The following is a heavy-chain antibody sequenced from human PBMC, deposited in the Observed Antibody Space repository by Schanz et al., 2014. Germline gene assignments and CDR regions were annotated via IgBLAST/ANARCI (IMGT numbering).Heavy chain of an antibody. J-gene: IGHJ4*02. CDR2: GYYSGST. CDR1: GASTRGYY. CDR3: ARDRGTGERYFDH. Sequence: QVQLQESGPGLMRPSETLSLTCTVAGASTRGYYWTWIRRTPQHGLQWIGYGYYSGSTSYNPSLESGVSISLDTAKNQFFLRLHSVTAADTGVYYCARDRGTGERYFDHWGQGILVTVSS. D-gene: IGHD1-1*01. V-gene: IGHV4-59*01.